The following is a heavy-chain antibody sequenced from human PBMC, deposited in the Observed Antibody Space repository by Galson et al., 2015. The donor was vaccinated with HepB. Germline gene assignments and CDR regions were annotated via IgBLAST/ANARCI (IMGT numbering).Heavy chain of an antibody. D-gene: IGHD2-15*01. CDR3: ARVPDSGLGDFYGMDV. J-gene: IGHJ6*02. CDR1: GFTFSDYY. CDR2: ISSSSSYT. V-gene: IGHV3-11*06. Sequence: SLRLSCAASGFTFSDYYMSWIRQAPGKGLEWVSYISSSSSYTNYADSVKGRFTISRDNAKNSLYLQMNSLRAEDTAVYYCARVPDSGLGDFYGMDVWGQGTTVTVSS.